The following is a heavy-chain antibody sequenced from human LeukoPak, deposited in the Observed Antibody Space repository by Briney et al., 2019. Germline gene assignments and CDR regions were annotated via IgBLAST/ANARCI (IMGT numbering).Heavy chain of an antibody. J-gene: IGHJ4*02. CDR1: GGSIRSTSYF. Sequence: SETLSLTCSVSGGSIRSTSYFWGWIRQPPGKGLEWIGIIYYDGSTYYNPSLRSRVTISVDTTKNQFSLSLRSATAADTAVFYCARMEVSMIVGAGSFDSWGQGTLVTVSS. CDR2: IYYDGST. D-gene: IGHD3-22*01. V-gene: IGHV4-39*07. CDR3: ARMEVSMIVGAGSFDS.